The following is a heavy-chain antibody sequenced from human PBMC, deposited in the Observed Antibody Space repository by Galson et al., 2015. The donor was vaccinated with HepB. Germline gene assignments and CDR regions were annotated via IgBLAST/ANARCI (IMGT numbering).Heavy chain of an antibody. D-gene: IGHD3-22*01. CDR3: ARDYDDRSGYYDAFDI. Sequence: SETLSLTCTVSGGSISSHHWSWIRQSGGKGLEWIGRVYAIGTTDYNPSLRSRATMSVDTSKSQFSLKLSSVTAADTAVYYCARDYDDRSGYYDAFDIRGPGTMVTVSS. V-gene: IGHV4-4*07. CDR2: VYAIGTT. CDR1: GGSISSHH. J-gene: IGHJ3*02.